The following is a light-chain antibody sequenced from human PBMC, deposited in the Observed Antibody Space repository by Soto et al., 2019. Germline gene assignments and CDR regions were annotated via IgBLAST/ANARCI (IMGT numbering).Light chain of an antibody. CDR1: QTINSSY. CDR3: QLYGVSPPKYT. J-gene: IGKJ2*01. CDR2: SAS. Sequence: EIVLTQSPGTLSLSPGERATLSCRASQTINSSYLTWYQQKPGQAPRLLIYSASSRATDIPDRFSGSGSGTDCTLTISRLEPEDFAVYYCQLYGVSPPKYTFGRGTKLEI. V-gene: IGKV3-20*01.